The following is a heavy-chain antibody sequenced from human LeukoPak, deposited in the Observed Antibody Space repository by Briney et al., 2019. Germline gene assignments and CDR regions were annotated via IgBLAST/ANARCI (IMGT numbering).Heavy chain of an antibody. V-gene: IGHV3-7*03. CDR1: GFTFRTHW. Sequence: GGSLRLSCAASGFTFRTHWTTWVRQAPGKGLEWVANVNQDGSERYYVDSVKGRFTISRDNAKNSLYLQMNSLRAEDTAVYYCARGGSGYSSSWVYWGQGTLVTVSS. CDR3: ARGGSGYSSSWVY. J-gene: IGHJ4*02. CDR2: VNQDGSER. D-gene: IGHD6-13*01.